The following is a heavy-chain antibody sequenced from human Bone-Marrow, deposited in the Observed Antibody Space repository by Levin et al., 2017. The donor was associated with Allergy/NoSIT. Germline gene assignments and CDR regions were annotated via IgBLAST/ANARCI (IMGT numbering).Heavy chain of an antibody. V-gene: IGHV4-59*01. CDR3: ARAGGGFDVGY. D-gene: IGHD2-8*02. CDR1: GGSISNYY. J-gene: IGHJ4*02. CDR2: IHYTGST. Sequence: SETLSLTCTVPGGSISNYYWSWIRQPPGKGLEWIGFIHYTGSTTFNPSLKSRVTISIDTSKNHFSLNLSSVTAADTALYYCARAGGGFDVGYWGQGTLVAVSS.